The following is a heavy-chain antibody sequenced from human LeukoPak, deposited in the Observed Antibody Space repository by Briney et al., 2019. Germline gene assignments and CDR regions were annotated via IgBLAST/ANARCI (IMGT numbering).Heavy chain of an antibody. D-gene: IGHD6-19*01. Sequence: SETLSLTCTVSGGSISSSSYYWAWIRQPPGKGLEWSGSIYYSGSTYYNPSLRSRVTISVDTSKNQFSLRLSSVTAPDTAVYYCARLEQAVAGSCWFDPWGQGTLVTVSS. CDR2: IYYSGST. CDR3: ARLEQAVAGSCWFDP. J-gene: IGHJ5*02. V-gene: IGHV4-39*01. CDR1: GGSISSSSYY.